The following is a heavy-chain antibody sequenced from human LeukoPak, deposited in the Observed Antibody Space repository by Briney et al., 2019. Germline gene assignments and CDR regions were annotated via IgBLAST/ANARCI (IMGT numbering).Heavy chain of an antibody. V-gene: IGHV3-9*01. D-gene: IGHD3-22*01. CDR1: GFKFDDYP. Sequence: GGSLRLSCAASGFKFDDYPMHWVRLAPAKGLEWVSGISWNSNIIDYADSVKGRFTISRDNAKNSLYLQMHSLRAEDTALYYCTTGQYYYDSNASPESAFDIWGQGTMVTVSS. CDR3: TTGQYYYDSNASPESAFDI. J-gene: IGHJ3*02. CDR2: ISWNSNII.